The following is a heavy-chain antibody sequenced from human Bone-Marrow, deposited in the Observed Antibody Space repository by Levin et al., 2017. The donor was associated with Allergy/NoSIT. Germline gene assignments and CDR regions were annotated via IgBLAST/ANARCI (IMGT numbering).Heavy chain of an antibody. CDR3: AGLRPDDYDYWSGYYGTSLFDY. CDR2: IYPSDSDS. V-gene: IGHV5-51*01. D-gene: IGHD3-3*01. CDR1: GYNFYTFW. J-gene: IGHJ4*02. Sequence: GESLKISCKVSGYNFYTFWIGWVRQKPGKGLEWMGIIYPSDSDSRYNPSFQGHVTFSVDKATSTAYLRWNSLTTSDSAVYFCAGLRPDDYDYWSGYYGTSLFDYWGQGTQVTVTS.